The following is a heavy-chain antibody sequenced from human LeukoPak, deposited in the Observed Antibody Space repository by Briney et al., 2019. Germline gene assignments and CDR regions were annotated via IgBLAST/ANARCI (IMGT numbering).Heavy chain of an antibody. Sequence: PGGSLRLSCVASGFTFSTYWMHWVRQAPGKGLEWVSRLDRDGTTTSYADSVYGRFTISGDNAKSTLYLQMRSLRAEDTAVYYCVRDTENIGYDAFESWGHGTLVTVSS. V-gene: IGHV3-74*01. D-gene: IGHD2/OR15-2a*01. CDR3: VRDTENIGYDAFES. CDR1: GFTFSTYW. J-gene: IGHJ5*01. CDR2: LDRDGTTT.